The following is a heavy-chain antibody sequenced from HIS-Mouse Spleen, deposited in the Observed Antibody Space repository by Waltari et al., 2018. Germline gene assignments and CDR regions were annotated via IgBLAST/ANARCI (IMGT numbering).Heavy chain of an antibody. J-gene: IGHJ4*02. CDR3: ARGGYSGSCFFDY. D-gene: IGHD1-26*01. CDR1: GGSFSGYY. V-gene: IGHV4-34*01. CDR2: INHSGRT. Sequence: QVQLQQWGAGLLNPSETLSLTCAVYGGSFSGYYWSWIRQPPGKGLEWIGEINHSGRTNQHPSPKSRVTISVEPSKNQFSLKLRSGTAADTAVYYCARGGYSGSCFFDYWGQGTLVTISS.